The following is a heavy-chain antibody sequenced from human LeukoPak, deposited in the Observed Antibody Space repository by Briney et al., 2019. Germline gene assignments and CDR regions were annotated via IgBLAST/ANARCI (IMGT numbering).Heavy chain of an antibody. CDR1: GYTFTGYY. CDR3: ARNGYYYDSSGYSAVDY. V-gene: IGHV1-2*06. CDR2: INPNSGGT. D-gene: IGHD3-22*01. J-gene: IGHJ4*02. Sequence: EASVKVSCKASGYTFTGYYMHWVRQAPGQGLEWMGRINPNSGGTNYAQKFQGRVTMTRDTSISTAYMELSRLRSDDTAVYYCARNGYYYDSSGYSAVDYWGQGTLVTVSS.